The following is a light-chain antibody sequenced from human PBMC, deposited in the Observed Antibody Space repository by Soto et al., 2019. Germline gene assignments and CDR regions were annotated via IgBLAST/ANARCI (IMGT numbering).Light chain of an antibody. Sequence: EIVLTRSPATLSLSPGERATLSCRASQSIRSNLAWYQHKPGQAPRLLIYDASNRATRIPGRFSGSGSGTDFTLTISNLEPEEFAVYYCQQRDNWPWTFGQGAKVEIK. J-gene: IGKJ1*01. CDR3: QQRDNWPWT. CDR2: DAS. V-gene: IGKV3-11*01. CDR1: QSIRSN.